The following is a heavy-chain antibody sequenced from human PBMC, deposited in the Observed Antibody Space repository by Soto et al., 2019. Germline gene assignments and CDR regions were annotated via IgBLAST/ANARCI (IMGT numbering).Heavy chain of an antibody. V-gene: IGHV3-30-3*01. J-gene: IGHJ4*02. Sequence: QVQLVESGGSVVQPGRSLRLSCAASGFTFSGYAMHWVRQAPGKGLEWVAVISYDGSNKYYADSVKGRFTISRDNSKNTLYLQMNSLRAEDTAVYYCAREQLAVLRGVLDYWGQGALVTVSS. CDR1: GFTFSGYA. CDR3: AREQLAVLRGVLDY. D-gene: IGHD1-1*01. CDR2: ISYDGSNK.